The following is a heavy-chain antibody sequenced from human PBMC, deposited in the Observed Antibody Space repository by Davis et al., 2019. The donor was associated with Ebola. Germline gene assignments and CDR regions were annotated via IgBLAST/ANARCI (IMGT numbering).Heavy chain of an antibody. J-gene: IGHJ6*02. CDR2: IIPILGIA. CDR3: AGRIAARRGYYYYYGMDV. CDR1: GGTFSSYA. D-gene: IGHD6-6*01. V-gene: IGHV1-69*04. Sequence: SVKVSCKASGGTFSSYAISWVRQAPGQGLEWMGRIIPILGIANYAQKFQGRVTITADKSTSTAYMELSSLRSEDTAVYYCAGRIAARRGYYYYYGMDVWGQGTTVTVSS.